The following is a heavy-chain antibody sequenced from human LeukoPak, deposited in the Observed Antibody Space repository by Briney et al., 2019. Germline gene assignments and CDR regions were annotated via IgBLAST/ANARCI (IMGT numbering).Heavy chain of an antibody. CDR2: INAYNGNT. Sequence: GASVKVSCKASGYTFTSYGISWVRQAPGQGLEWMGWINAYNGNTNYAQKLQGRATMTTDTSTSTAYMELRSLRSDDTGVYFCARLDGILTPPDFWGQGTLVTVSS. V-gene: IGHV1-18*01. CDR1: GYTFTSYG. D-gene: IGHD2-15*01. CDR3: ARLDGILTPPDF. J-gene: IGHJ4*02.